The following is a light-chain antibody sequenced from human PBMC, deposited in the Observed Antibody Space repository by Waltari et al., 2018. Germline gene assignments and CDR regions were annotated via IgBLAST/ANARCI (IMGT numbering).Light chain of an antibody. CDR3: MILHNNAVV. CDR1: SGLSVGTSK. CDR2: YRSDSNN. J-gene: IGLJ3*02. Sequence: QAVLTQPASLSASPGASVSLTCTLRSGLSVGTSKIYWYQQRPGSPPQFLVKYRSDSNNERGSGVPSRFSGSRDTSANAVILLISGLQSEDEADYYCMILHNNAVVFGGGTRLTVL. V-gene: IGLV5-45*01.